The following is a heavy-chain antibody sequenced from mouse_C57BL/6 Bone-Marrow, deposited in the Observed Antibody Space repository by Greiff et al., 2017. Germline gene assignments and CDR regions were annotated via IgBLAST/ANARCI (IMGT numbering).Heavy chain of an antibody. CDR2: ISNLAYSI. CDR1: GFTFSDYG. D-gene: IGHD2-4*01. CDR3: ARYDYDGDAMDY. V-gene: IGHV5-15*04. Sequence: EVKLVESGGGLVQPGGSLKLSCAASGFTFSDYGMAWVRQAPRKGPAWVAFISNLAYSIYYADTVTGRFTISRENAKNTLYLEMSSLRSEDTAMYYCARYDYDGDAMDYWGQGTSVTVSS. J-gene: IGHJ4*01.